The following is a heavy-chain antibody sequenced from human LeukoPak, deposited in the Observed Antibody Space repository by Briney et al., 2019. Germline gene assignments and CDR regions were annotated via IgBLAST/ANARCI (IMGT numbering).Heavy chain of an antibody. V-gene: IGHV4-59*01. D-gene: IGHD3-10*01. CDR3: ARDRPGSYWYFDL. J-gene: IGHJ2*01. CDR1: GGSISSYY. Sequence: SETLSLTCTVSGGSISSYYWSWIRQPPGKGLEWVGHIYYLGSTNYNPSLKSRVTISIDTSKNYFSLKLNSVIAADTAVYYCARDRPGSYWYFDLWGRGALVTVSS. CDR2: IYYLGST.